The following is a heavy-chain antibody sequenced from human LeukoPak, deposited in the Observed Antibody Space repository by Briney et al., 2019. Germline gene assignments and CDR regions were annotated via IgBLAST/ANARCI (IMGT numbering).Heavy chain of an antibody. V-gene: IGHV1-69*13. D-gene: IGHD1-26*01. CDR2: IIPIFGTA. CDR3: ARDKWDSGSHGFDY. CDR1: GGTFSSYA. Sequence: ASVKVSCKASGGTFSSYAISWVRQAPGQGLEWMGGIIPIFGTANYAQKFQGRVTITADDSTSTAYMELRSLRSDDTAVYYCARDKWDSGSHGFDYWGQGTLVTVSS. J-gene: IGHJ4*02.